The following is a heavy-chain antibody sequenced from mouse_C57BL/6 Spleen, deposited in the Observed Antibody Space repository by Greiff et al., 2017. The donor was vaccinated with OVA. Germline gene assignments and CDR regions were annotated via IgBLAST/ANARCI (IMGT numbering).Heavy chain of an antibody. D-gene: IGHD2-5*01. CDR2: ISSGGDYI. J-gene: IGHJ3*01. CDR3: TREEAYDSKPAGCAY. Sequence: DVMLVESGEGLVKPGGSLKLSCAASGFTFSSYAMSWVRQTPEQRLEWVAYISSGGDYIYYADTVKGRFTISRDNARNTLYLQMRSLKSEDTAMYYCTREEAYDSKPAGCAYWGQGTLVTVSA. CDR1: GFTFSSYA. V-gene: IGHV5-9-1*02.